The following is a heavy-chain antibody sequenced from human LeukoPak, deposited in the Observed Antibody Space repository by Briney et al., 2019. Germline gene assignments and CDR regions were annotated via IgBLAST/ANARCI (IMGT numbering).Heavy chain of an antibody. Sequence: SETLSLTCTVSGGSISSYYWSWIRQPPGKGLEWIGYIYYSGSTNYNPSLKSRVTISVDTSKNQFSLKLSSVTAADTAVYYCAREIAAAGTSDYWGQGTLVTVSS. CDR3: AREIAAAGTSDY. D-gene: IGHD6-13*01. V-gene: IGHV4-59*01. CDR1: GGSISSYY. J-gene: IGHJ4*02. CDR2: IYYSGST.